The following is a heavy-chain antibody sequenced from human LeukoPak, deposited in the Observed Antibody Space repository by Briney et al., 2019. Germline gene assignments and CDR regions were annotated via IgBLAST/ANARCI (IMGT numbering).Heavy chain of an antibody. Sequence: SVKVSCKASGFTFTSSAVQGVRQARGQRLEWIGWIVVGSGNTNYAQKFQERVTITRDMSTGTAYMELSSLRSEDTAVYYCAAGLRSYDSSGYYAFDIWGQGTMVTVSS. V-gene: IGHV1-58*01. CDR1: GFTFTSSA. CDR3: AAGLRSYDSSGYYAFDI. CDR2: IVVGSGNT. D-gene: IGHD3-22*01. J-gene: IGHJ3*02.